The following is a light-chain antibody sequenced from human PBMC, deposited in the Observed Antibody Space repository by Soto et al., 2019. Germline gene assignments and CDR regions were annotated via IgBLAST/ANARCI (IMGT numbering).Light chain of an antibody. Sequence: SSELTQPPSVSVSPGQTARITCSGDALPKQYAYWYQQKPGQAPVLVRYKDSERPSGIPERFSGSSSGTTVTLTISGVQAEDEADYYCQSADSSGTYRVFGGGTKLTVL. CDR3: QSADSSGTYRV. CDR1: ALPKQY. J-gene: IGLJ3*02. V-gene: IGLV3-25*03. CDR2: KDS.